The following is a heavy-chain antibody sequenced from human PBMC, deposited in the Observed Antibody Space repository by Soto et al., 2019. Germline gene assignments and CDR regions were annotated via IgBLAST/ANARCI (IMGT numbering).Heavy chain of an antibody. V-gene: IGHV4-4*02. CDR2: IYQSGRP. CDR3: ARASGTIAAAPIFDY. Sequence: SETLSLTSAVSGGAISSSKWWSWVRQPPGKGLERIGEIYQSGRPNSNASLESRVRMSVDKSRNQFSLKLTSVSAEDTAVYYCARASGTIAAAPIFDYWGQGNLVTFS. D-gene: IGHD6-13*01. CDR1: GGAISSSKW. J-gene: IGHJ4*02.